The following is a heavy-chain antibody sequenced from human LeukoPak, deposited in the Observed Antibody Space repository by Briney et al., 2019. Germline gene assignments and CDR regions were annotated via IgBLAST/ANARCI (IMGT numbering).Heavy chain of an antibody. J-gene: IGHJ4*02. Sequence: GGSLRLSCAASGFTFSSYAMSWVRQAPGKGLEWVSAISGSGGSTYYADSVKGRFTIPRDNSKNTLYLQMNSLRAEDTAVYYCAKVFLFSGTPSNYFDYWGQGTLVTVSS. D-gene: IGHD2-15*01. CDR1: GFTFSSYA. CDR3: AKVFLFSGTPSNYFDY. V-gene: IGHV3-23*01. CDR2: ISGSGGST.